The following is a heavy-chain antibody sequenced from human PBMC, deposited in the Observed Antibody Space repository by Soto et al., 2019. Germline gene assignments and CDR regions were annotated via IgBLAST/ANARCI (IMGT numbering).Heavy chain of an antibody. CDR3: ARGPRRLGGSFYYGMDV. Sequence: SETLSLTCIVSGASISSGGFYWSWVRQHPGKGLEWIGFFYDSGNTYYDASLKSRLTISVDRSNNQFSLKLASVTAADTAVYYCARGPRRLGGSFYYGMDVWGQGTTVTVSS. J-gene: IGHJ6*02. CDR2: FYDSGNT. V-gene: IGHV4-31*03. CDR1: GASISSGGFY.